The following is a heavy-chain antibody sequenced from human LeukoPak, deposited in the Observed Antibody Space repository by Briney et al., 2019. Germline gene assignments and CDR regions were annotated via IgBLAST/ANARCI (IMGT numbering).Heavy chain of an antibody. Sequence: GGSLRLSCAASGFTFSSHWMSWVRQAPGKGLEWVANIKKDGSEKYYVDTVKGRFTISRDNAKTSLYLQMNSLRAEDTAVYYCARDLSGIAGYTYGRGIDYWGQGTLVTVSS. J-gene: IGHJ4*02. V-gene: IGHV3-7*01. CDR1: GFTFSSHW. D-gene: IGHD5-18*01. CDR3: ARDLSGIAGYTYGRGIDY. CDR2: IKKDGSEK.